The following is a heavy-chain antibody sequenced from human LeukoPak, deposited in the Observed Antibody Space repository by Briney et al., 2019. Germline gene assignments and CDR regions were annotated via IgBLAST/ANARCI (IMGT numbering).Heavy chain of an antibody. CDR1: GFTFSSSW. CDR2: IKTDGSTT. V-gene: IGHV3-74*01. D-gene: IGHD2-2*01. Sequence: GGSLRLSCAVSGFTFSSSWMHWVRQAPGKGLVWVSHIKTDGSTTAYADSVKGRFTISRDNAKNTLYLQMNSPRAEDTGVYYCARGNQQLPRSTPDYWGQGTLVTVSS. CDR3: ARGNQQLPRSTPDY. J-gene: IGHJ4*02.